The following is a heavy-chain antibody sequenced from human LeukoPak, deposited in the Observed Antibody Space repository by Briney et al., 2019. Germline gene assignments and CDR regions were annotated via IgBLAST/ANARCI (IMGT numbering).Heavy chain of an antibody. J-gene: IGHJ4*02. CDR2: IYYSGCT. D-gene: IGHD3-3*01. CDR3: ASRGTYDFWSGYSDY. V-gene: IGHV4-39*01. CDR1: GGSISSSSYY. Sequence: PSETLSLTCTVSGGSISSSSYYWGWIRQPPGKGLEWIGSIYYSGCTYYNPSLKSRVTISVDTSKNQFSLKLSSVTAADTAVYYCASRGTYDFWSGYSDYWGQGTLVTVSS.